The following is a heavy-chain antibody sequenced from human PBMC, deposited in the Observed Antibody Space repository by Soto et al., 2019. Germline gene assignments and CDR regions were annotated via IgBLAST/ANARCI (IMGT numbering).Heavy chain of an antibody. CDR2: ITDNGGDA. J-gene: IGHJ4*02. CDR1: GLTFGSRA. D-gene: IGHD3-10*01. Sequence: GGSLRLSCVASGLTFGSRAMSWVRQAPGEGLQWVATITDNGGDAKCADSVRGRFVISRDNSKKTLYLQMTSLTAEDSAMYFCARGSTESYPGSRIFDFWGRGTLVTVSS. CDR3: ARGSTESYPGSRIFDF. V-gene: IGHV3-23*01.